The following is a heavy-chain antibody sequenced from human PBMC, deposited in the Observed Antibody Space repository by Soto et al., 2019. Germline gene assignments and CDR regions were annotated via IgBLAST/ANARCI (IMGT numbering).Heavy chain of an antibody. CDR3: ARDYGGSNDY. Sequence: QLQLQESGLGLVKPSQTLSLTCAVSGGSISSGGYSWSWIRQPPGKGLEWIGYIYHSGSTYYNPSLKSRVTISVDRSKNQFSLKLSSVTAADTAVYYCARDYGGSNDYWGQGTLVTVSS. J-gene: IGHJ4*02. D-gene: IGHD4-17*01. V-gene: IGHV4-30-2*01. CDR1: GGSISSGGYS. CDR2: IYHSGST.